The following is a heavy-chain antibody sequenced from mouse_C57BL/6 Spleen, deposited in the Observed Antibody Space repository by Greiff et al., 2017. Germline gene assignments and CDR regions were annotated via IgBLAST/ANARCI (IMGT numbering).Heavy chain of an antibody. CDR1: GFTFSSYA. J-gene: IGHJ1*03. CDR2: FSDGGSYT. D-gene: IGHD1-1*01. CDR3: ARDHRDYGSSYWYFDV. V-gene: IGHV5-4*01. Sequence: EVKVVESGGGLVKPGGSLKLSCAASGFTFSSYAMSWVRQTPEKRLEWVATFSDGGSYTYYPDNVKGRFTISRDNAKNNLYLQMSHLKSEDTAMYYCARDHRDYGSSYWYFDVWGTGTTVTVSS.